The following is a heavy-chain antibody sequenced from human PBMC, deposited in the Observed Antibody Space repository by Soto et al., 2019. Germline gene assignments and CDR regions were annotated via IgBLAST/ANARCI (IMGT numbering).Heavy chain of an antibody. CDR1: GYTFTSYD. CDR2: MNPNSGNT. J-gene: IGHJ6*02. CDR3: ARVLSWASYYDFWSCYYNYYSYGLVG. D-gene: IGHD3-3*01. V-gene: IGHV1-8*01. Sequence: ASVKVSCKASGYTFTSYDINWVRQATGQGLEWMGWMNPNSGNTGCAQKFQGRVTMTRNTSISTAYMELSSLRSEDTAVYYCARVLSWASYYDFWSCYYNYYSYGLVGWGPGTTVNVFS.